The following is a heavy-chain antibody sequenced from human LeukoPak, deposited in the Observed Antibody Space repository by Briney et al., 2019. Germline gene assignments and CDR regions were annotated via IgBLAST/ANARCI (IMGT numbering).Heavy chain of an antibody. J-gene: IGHJ4*02. CDR3: ARGLYSSSSFDY. CDR2: INHSGST. D-gene: IGHD6-6*01. Sequence: SETLSLTCAVYGGSFSGYYWSWIRQPPGKGLEWIGEINHSGSTNYNPSLKSRVTISVDTSENQFSLKLSPVTAADTAVYYCARGLYSSSSFDYWGQGTLVTVSS. CDR1: GGSFSGYY. V-gene: IGHV4-34*01.